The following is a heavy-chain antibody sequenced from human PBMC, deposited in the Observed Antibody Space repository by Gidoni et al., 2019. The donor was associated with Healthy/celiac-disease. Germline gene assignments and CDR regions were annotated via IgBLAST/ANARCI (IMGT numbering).Heavy chain of an antibody. CDR3: AKVSLKLLQQLADDAFDI. CDR1: GFTFVDYA. D-gene: IGHD6-13*01. CDR2: ISWNSGSI. J-gene: IGHJ3*02. V-gene: IGHV3-9*01. Sequence: EVQLVESGGGLVQPGRSLRLSCAASGFTFVDYAMHWVRQAPGKGLEWVSGISWNSGSIGYADSVKGRFTISRDNAKNSLYLQMNSLRAEDTALYYCAKVSLKLLQQLADDAFDIWGQGTMVTVSS.